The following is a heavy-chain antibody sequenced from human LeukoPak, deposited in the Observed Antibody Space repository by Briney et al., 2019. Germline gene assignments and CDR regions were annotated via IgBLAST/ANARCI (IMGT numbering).Heavy chain of an antibody. D-gene: IGHD1-14*01. CDR3: ARVRSGGSWFDP. Sequence: ASVKVSCKASGYTFTGYYMHWVRQAPGQGLEWMGWINPNRGGTNYAQKFQGRVNMTRDTSISTAYMELSRLRSDDTAVYYCARVRSGGSWFDPWGQGTLVTVSS. J-gene: IGHJ5*02. CDR1: GYTFTGYY. V-gene: IGHV1-2*02. CDR2: INPNRGGT.